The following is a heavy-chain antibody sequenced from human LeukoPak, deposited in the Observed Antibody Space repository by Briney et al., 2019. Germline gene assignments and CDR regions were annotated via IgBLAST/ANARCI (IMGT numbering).Heavy chain of an antibody. Sequence: GGSLRLSCAASGFTVSSNYMSWVRQAPGKGLEWVSLIYSGGSTYYLDSVKGRFIISRDNSKNTLYRQMNSLRAEDTAVYYCARDPTNYDILTGYSPGYFDYWGQGTLVTVSS. CDR2: IYSGGST. V-gene: IGHV3-66*01. CDR3: ARDPTNYDILTGYSPGYFDY. CDR1: GFTVSSNY. D-gene: IGHD3-9*01. J-gene: IGHJ4*02.